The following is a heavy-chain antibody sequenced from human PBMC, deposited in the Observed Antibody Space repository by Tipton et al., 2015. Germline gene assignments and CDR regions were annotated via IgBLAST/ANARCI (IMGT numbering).Heavy chain of an antibody. CDR3: ARAVEGSCSGGSCYVY. J-gene: IGHJ4*02. Sequence: QLVQSGAEVKKPGASVKVSCKASGYTFTGYYMHWVRQAPGQGLEWMGWTNPNSGGTNYAQKFQGWVTMTMDMSTSTAYMELRSLTSDDTAVYYCARAVEGSCSGGSCYVYWGQGTLVTVSS. CDR1: GYTFTGYY. V-gene: IGHV1-2*04. CDR2: TNPNSGGT. D-gene: IGHD2-15*01.